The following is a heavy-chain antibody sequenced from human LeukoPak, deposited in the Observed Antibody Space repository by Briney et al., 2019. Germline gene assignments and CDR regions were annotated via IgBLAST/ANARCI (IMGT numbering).Heavy chain of an antibody. CDR3: AKPNGRITMVRGAPIDY. V-gene: IGHV3-30*18. CDR2: ISYDGSNK. Sequence: PGRSLRLSCAASGFTFSSYGMHWVRQAPGKGLEWVAVISYDGSNKYYADSVKGRFTISRDNSKNTLYLQMNSLRAEDTAVYYCAKPNGRITMVRGAPIDYWGQGTLVTVSS. D-gene: IGHD3-10*01. CDR1: GFTFSSYG. J-gene: IGHJ4*02.